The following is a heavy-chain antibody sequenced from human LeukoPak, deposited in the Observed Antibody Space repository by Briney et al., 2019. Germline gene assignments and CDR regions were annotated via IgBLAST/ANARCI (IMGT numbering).Heavy chain of an antibody. CDR1: GFTVSRNY. CDR2: IYSGGSK. CDR3: ARAGYYYDSSGYYYDY. D-gene: IGHD3-22*01. J-gene: IGHJ4*02. V-gene: IGHV3-66*01. Sequence: GGSLRLSCAASGFTVSRNYMSWVRQAPGKGLEWVSVIYSGGSKYYADSVKGRFTISRDNSKNTLYLQMNSLRAEDTAVYYCARAGYYYDSSGYYYDYWGQGTLVTVSS.